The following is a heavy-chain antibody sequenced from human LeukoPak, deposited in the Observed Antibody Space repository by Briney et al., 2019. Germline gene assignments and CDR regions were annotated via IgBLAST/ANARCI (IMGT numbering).Heavy chain of an antibody. D-gene: IGHD3-22*01. Sequence: PSETLSLTCAVYGGSFSGYYWSWIRQPPGKGLEWIGEINHSGSTNYNPSLKSRVTISVDTSKNQFSLKLSSVTAADTAVYYCARGRRFYYYDSSGYYYWFDPWGQGTLVTVSS. V-gene: IGHV4-34*01. J-gene: IGHJ5*02. CDR3: ARGRRFYYYDSSGYYYWFDP. CDR2: INHSGST. CDR1: GGSFSGYY.